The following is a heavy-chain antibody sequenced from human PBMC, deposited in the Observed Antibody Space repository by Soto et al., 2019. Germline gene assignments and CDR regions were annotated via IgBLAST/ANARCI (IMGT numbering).Heavy chain of an antibody. CDR2: ISAHNGNT. V-gene: IGHV1-18*01. Sequence: QVHLVQSGAEVKKPGASVKVSCKGSGYTFTSYGITWVRQAPGQGLEWMGWISAHNGNTDYAQKLQGRVTVTRDTSTSTAYTELRSLRSDDTAMYYCARGRYGDYWGQGALVTVSS. D-gene: IGHD1-1*01. J-gene: IGHJ4*02. CDR3: ARGRYGDY. CDR1: GYTFTSYG.